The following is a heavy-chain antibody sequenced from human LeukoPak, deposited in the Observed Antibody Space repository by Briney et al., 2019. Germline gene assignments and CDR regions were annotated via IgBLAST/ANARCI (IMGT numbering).Heavy chain of an antibody. Sequence: ASVKVSCKASGGTFSSYAISWVRQAPGQGLEWMGWINTNTGNPTYAQGFTGRFVFSLDTSVSTAYLQISSLKAEDTAVYYCAREGAGIAAAGAFDIWGQGTMVTVSS. CDR2: INTNTGNP. D-gene: IGHD6-13*01. CDR1: GGTFSSYA. J-gene: IGHJ3*02. V-gene: IGHV7-4-1*02. CDR3: AREGAGIAAAGAFDI.